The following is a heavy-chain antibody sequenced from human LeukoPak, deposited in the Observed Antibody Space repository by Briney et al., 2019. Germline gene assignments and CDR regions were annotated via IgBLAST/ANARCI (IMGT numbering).Heavy chain of an antibody. CDR1: TFTFSRYW. J-gene: IGHJ4*02. CDR2: INSGGTNT. V-gene: IGHV3-74*01. CDR3: ARDRAAFGVVQVGY. Sequence: PGGSLRLSCAASTFTFSRYWMHWVRQAPGKGLVWVSRINSGGTNTYYADSVKGRLTISRDNTKNTLYLQMNSLRTEDTAVYYCARDRAAFGVVQVGYWGQGTLVTVSS. D-gene: IGHD3-3*01.